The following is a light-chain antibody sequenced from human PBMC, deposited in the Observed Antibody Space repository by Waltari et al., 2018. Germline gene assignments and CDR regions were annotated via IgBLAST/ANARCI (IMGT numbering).Light chain of an antibody. V-gene: IGKV1-5*03. CDR1: QTVRIW. Sequence: DIQMTQSPSTLSASVGDRVTITCRASQTVRIWLAWYQQKPGKAPNLLIYKASTLQSGVPSRFSGSGSGTEFTLAISRLQPDDLATYYCQQYNDYPWTFGQGTKVEIK. CDR2: KAS. CDR3: QQYNDYPWT. J-gene: IGKJ1*01.